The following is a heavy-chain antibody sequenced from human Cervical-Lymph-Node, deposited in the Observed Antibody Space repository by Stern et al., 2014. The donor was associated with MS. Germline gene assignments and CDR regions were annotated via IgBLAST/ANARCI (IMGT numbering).Heavy chain of an antibody. V-gene: IGHV1-2*02. CDR1: ENTFTGYY. D-gene: IGHD1-26*01. CDR2: INPNSGAK. J-gene: IGHJ4*02. CDR3: ARISLGSGIDY. Sequence: VQLVESGAEVKKPGASVKVTCKTSENTFTGYYIHWVRQAPCHGLEWMGWINPNSGAKNYAQRFQDRVPLTSDPSNSLAYMELDRLTAGDTAVYYCARISLGSGIDYWGQGSLVTVSS.